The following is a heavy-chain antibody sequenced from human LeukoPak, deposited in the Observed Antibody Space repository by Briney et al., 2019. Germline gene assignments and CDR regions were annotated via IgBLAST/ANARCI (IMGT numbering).Heavy chain of an antibody. J-gene: IGHJ1*01. CDR2: IYYSGST. CDR3: ATLRYCGGGSCFPKYFQH. CDR1: GGSIGSNY. V-gene: IGHV4-59*08. Sequence: SETLSLTCTVSGGSIGSNYWTWIRQPPGKGLEWIGYIYYSGSTNYNPSLKSRVTISVDTSKNQFSLKLSSVTAADTAVYYCATLRYCGGGSCFPKYFQHWGQGTLVTVSS. D-gene: IGHD2-15*01.